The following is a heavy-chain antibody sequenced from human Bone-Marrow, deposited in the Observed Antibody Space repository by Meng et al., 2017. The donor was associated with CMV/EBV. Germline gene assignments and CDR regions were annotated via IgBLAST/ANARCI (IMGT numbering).Heavy chain of an antibody. CDR1: GYTFTSYR. CDR3: ARSHSSGTYSLVDY. CDR2: ISAYNGNT. V-gene: IGHV1-18*01. Sequence: ASVKVSCKASGYTFTSYRINWVRQAPGQGLEWMGWISAYNGNTNYAQKFQGRVTMTRDTSISTASMELSRLRSDDTAVYYCARSHSSGTYSLVDYWGQGTLVTVSS. D-gene: IGHD1-26*01. J-gene: IGHJ4*02.